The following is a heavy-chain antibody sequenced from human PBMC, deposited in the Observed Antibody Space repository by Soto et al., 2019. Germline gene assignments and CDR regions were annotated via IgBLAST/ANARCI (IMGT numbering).Heavy chain of an antibody. J-gene: IGHJ4*02. CDR1: GYTFTSYY. V-gene: IGHV1-46*01. CDR3: ARPLTGTTRLDY. D-gene: IGHD1-7*01. CDR2: INPSGGST. Sequence: GASVKDSCKASGYTFTSYYMHWVRQAPGQGLEWMGIINPSGGSTSYAQRFQGRVTMTRDTSTSTVYMELSSLRSEDTAVYYCARPLTGTTRLDYWGQGTLVTVSS.